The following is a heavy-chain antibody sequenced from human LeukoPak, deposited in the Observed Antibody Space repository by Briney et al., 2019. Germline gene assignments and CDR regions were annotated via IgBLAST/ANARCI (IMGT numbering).Heavy chain of an antibody. Sequence: GSLRLSCAATGFTFSNSALSWIRQPPGKGLEWIGYIYYSGSTNYNPSLKSRVTISVDTSKNQFSLKLSSVTAADTAVYYCARHNYDFWSGYYYYFDYWGQGTLVTVSS. V-gene: IGHV4-59*08. CDR1: GFTFSNSA. CDR3: ARHNYDFWSGYYYYFDY. J-gene: IGHJ4*02. CDR2: IYYSGST. D-gene: IGHD3-3*01.